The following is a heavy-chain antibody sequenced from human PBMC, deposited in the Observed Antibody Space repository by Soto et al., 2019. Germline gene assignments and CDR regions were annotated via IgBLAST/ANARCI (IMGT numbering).Heavy chain of an antibody. D-gene: IGHD4-17*01. CDR2: ISSNGGST. CDR3: VKGPPPDYGEWVPMGY. CDR1: GFTFSSYA. J-gene: IGHJ4*02. V-gene: IGHV3-64D*06. Sequence: GGSLRLSCSASGFTFSSYAMHWVRQAPGKGLEYVSAISSNGGSTYYADSVKGRFTISRDNSKNTLYLQMSSLRAEDTAAYYCVKGPPPDYGEWVPMGYWGQGTLVTVSS.